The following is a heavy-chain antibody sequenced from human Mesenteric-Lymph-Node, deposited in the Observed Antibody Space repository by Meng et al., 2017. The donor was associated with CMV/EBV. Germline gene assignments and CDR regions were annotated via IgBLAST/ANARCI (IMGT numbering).Heavy chain of an antibody. J-gene: IGHJ4*02. CDR2: ISSSSYI. CDR1: GFTFSNAW. Sequence: GESLKISCAASGFTFSNAWMSWVRQAPGKGLEWVSSISSSSYIYYADSVKGRFTISRDNAKNSLYLQMNSLRAEDTAVYYCARGDYGGSFDYWGQGTLVTVSS. D-gene: IGHD4-23*01. CDR3: ARGDYGGSFDY. V-gene: IGHV3-69-1*01.